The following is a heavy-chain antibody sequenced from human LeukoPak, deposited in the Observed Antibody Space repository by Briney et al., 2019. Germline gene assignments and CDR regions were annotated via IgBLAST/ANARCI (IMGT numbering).Heavy chain of an antibody. CDR2: IKQDGSEK. V-gene: IGHV3-7*01. CDR3: ARGRRSGYYYGMDV. J-gene: IGHJ6*02. Sequence: PGGSLRLSCAASGFTFSSYWMSWVRQAPGKGLEWVANIKQDGSEKYYVDSVKGRFTISRDNAKNSLYLQMNSLRAEDTAVYYCARGRRSGYYYGMDVWGQGTTVTVSS. CDR1: GFTFSSYW.